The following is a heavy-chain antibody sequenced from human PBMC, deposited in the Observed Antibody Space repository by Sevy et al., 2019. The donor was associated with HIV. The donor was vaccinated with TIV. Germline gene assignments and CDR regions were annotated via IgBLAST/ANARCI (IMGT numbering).Heavy chain of an antibody. Sequence: GGSLRLSCAASGFIFSNYYMTWVRQAPGKGLEWVSYISDRSDTISYADSVKGGLTISRDNAKNALYLQMRSLRGEGTAVYYCARVRDGYCSGGSCYYGYFFDYWGQGTLVTVSS. V-gene: IGHV3-48*01. CDR3: ARVRDGYCSGGSCYYGYFFDY. CDR2: ISDRSDTI. CDR1: GFIFSNYY. J-gene: IGHJ4*02. D-gene: IGHD2-15*01.